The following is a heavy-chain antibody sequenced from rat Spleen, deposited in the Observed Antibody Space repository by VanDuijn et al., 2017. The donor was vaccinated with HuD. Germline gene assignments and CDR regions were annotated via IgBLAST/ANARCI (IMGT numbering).Heavy chain of an antibody. D-gene: IGHD1-11*01. Sequence: QVQLKESGPGLVQPSQTLSLTCTVSGLSLTSNSVSWIRQPPGKGLEWMGVIWSNGGTDYNSAIKSRLSFSRDTSKSQVFLKMNSLQTEDTAMYFCARTTEGIVSSYVMDAWGQGASVTVSS. J-gene: IGHJ4*01. CDR2: IWSNGGT. CDR3: ARTTEGIVSSYVMDA. V-gene: IGHV2-47*01. CDR1: GLSLTSNS.